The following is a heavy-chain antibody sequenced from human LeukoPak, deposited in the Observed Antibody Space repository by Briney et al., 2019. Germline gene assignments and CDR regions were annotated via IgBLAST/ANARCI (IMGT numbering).Heavy chain of an antibody. Sequence: GGSLRLSCAASGNYWMHWVRQVPGKGLVWVSHINSDGSWTSYADSVKGRFTISKDNAKNTVYLQMNSLRAEDTAVYCCVSFYETYWGRGTLVTVSS. CDR1: GNYW. CDR2: INSDGSWT. CDR3: VSFYETY. V-gene: IGHV3-74*01. J-gene: IGHJ4*02. D-gene: IGHD2/OR15-2a*01.